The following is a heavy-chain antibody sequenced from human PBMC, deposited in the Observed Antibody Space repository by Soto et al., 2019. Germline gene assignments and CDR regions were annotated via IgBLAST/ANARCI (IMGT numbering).Heavy chain of an antibody. J-gene: IGHJ4*02. D-gene: IGHD4-17*01. CDR1: GYTFTSYG. Sequence: QVQLEQSGAEVKKPGATVRVSCKASGYTFTSYGISWVRQAPGQGLEWMGWISAYNGNTNYAQKLQGRVTMTTDTSTSTAYMELRSLRSDDTAVYYCAMSMTTVTPHPADYWGQGTLVTVSS. V-gene: IGHV1-18*01. CDR2: ISAYNGNT. CDR3: AMSMTTVTPHPADY.